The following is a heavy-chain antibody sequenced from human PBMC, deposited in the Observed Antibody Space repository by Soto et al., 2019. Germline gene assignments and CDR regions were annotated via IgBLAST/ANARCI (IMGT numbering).Heavy chain of an antibody. CDR1: GGSISSGGYY. V-gene: IGHV4-31*03. D-gene: IGHD3-22*01. J-gene: IGHJ6*02. CDR2: FYYSGST. CDR3: ARVGDSSGYSLYYYGMDV. Sequence: SETPSLTCTVSGGSISSGGYYWSWIRQHPGKGLEWIGYFYYSGSTYYNPSLKSRVTISVDTSKNQFSLKLSSVTAADTAVYYCARVGDSSGYSLYYYGMDVWGQGTTVTVSS.